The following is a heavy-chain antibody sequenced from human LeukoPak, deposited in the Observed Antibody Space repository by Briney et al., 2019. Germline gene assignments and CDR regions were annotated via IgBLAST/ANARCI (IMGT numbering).Heavy chain of an antibody. J-gene: IGHJ4*02. CDR1: GGSISSGGYY. CDR3: ARSPVGATDY. Sequence: PSETLSLTCTVSGGSISSGGYYWSWIRQPPGKGLEWIGYIYHSGSTYYNPSLKSRVTISVDRSKNQFSLKLSSVTAADTAVYYCARSPVGATDYWGQGTLVTVSS. CDR2: IYHSGST. V-gene: IGHV4-30-2*01. D-gene: IGHD1-26*01.